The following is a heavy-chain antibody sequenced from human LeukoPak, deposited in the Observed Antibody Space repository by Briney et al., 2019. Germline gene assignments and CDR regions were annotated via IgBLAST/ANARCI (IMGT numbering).Heavy chain of an antibody. CDR1: GFTFSGYA. V-gene: IGHV3-23*01. J-gene: IGHJ5*02. D-gene: IGHD3-10*01. CDR3: AKDRLWYYGSGSYPNWFDP. Sequence: GGSLRLSCAASGFTFSGYAMSWVRQAPGKGLEWVSAISGSGGSTYYADSVKGRFTISRDNSKNTLYLQMNSLRAEDTAVYYCAKDRLWYYGSGSYPNWFDPWGQGTLVTVSS. CDR2: ISGSGGST.